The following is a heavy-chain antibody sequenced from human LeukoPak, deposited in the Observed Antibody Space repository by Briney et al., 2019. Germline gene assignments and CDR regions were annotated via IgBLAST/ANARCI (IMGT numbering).Heavy chain of an antibody. CDR2: LHPDGSER. J-gene: IGHJ4*02. CDR1: GFSFTKYW. Sequence: GGSLRLSCVASGFSFTKYWMNWVRQAPGKGLEWVARLHPDGSERNYVGSVEGRFTVFGDNAKSSLFLQMHSLRVEDTAVYYCARGGYSFDYLGQGTLVTVPS. D-gene: IGHD5-12*01. CDR3: ARGGYSFDY. V-gene: IGHV3-7*01.